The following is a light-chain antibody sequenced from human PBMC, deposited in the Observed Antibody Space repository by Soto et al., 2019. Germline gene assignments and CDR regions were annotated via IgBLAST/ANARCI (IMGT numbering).Light chain of an antibody. CDR1: QSLNSNY. CDR2: GAS. J-gene: IGKJ1*01. CDR3: QQYANSPPT. Sequence: EIVLTQSPGTLSLSPGERAILSCRASQSLNSNYLAWYQQQPGQAPRLLIFGASTRVTGIPDRFSGSGSGTDLTLTITRLEPEDFAVYFCQQYANSPPTFGQGTKVDIK. V-gene: IGKV3-20*01.